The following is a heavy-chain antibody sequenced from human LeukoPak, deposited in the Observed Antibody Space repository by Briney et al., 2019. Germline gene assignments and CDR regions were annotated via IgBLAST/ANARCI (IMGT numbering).Heavy chain of an antibody. D-gene: IGHD3/OR15-3a*01. CDR1: GVSISSYY. CDR2: IFYSGSS. V-gene: IGHV4-59*01. J-gene: IGHJ4*02. CDR3: ARGHWTETITNFDY. Sequence: SETLSRTCTVSGVSISSYYWTWIRQPPGKGLDWIGYIFYSGSSNFNPSLKSRVTISVDMSKNQFSLKLKSVTAADTAVYYCARGHWTETITNFDYWGQGALVTVSS.